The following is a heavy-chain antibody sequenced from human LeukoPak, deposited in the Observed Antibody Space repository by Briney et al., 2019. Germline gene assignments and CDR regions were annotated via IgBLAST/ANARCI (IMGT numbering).Heavy chain of an antibody. D-gene: IGHD3-3*01. V-gene: IGHV4-4*07. CDR3: ARGDFWSGYYSEVPIDY. CDR1: GGSISSYY. J-gene: IGHJ4*02. CDR2: IYTSGST. Sequence: PSETLSLTCTVSGGSISSYYWSWIRQPAGKGLEWIGRIYTSGSTNYNPSLKSRVTMSVDTSKNQFSLKLSSVTAADTAVYYCARGDFWSGYYSEVPIDYWGQGTLVTVSS.